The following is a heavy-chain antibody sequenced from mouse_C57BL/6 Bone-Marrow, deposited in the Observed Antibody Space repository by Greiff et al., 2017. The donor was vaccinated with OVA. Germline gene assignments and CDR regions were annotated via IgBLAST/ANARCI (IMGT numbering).Heavy chain of an antibody. D-gene: IGHD2-2*01. CDR1: GYTFTGYW. CDR3: AREQTILWLRTGYWYFDV. J-gene: IGHJ1*03. CDR2: ILPGSGST. Sequence: VQLQQSGAELMKPGASVKLSCKATGYTFTGYWIEWVKQRPGHGLEWIGEILPGSGSTNYNEKFKGKATFTADTASNTAYMQLSSLTTEDSAIYDCAREQTILWLRTGYWYFDVWGTGTTVTVSS. V-gene: IGHV1-9*01.